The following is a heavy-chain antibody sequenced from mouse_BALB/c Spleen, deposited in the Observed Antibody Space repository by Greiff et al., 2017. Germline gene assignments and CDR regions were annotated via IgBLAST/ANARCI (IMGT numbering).Heavy chain of an antibody. V-gene: IGHV3-8*02. CDR2: ISYSGST. Sequence: EVKLMESGPSLVKPSQTLSLTCSVTGDSITSGYWNWIRKFPGNKLEYMGYISYSGSTYYNPSLKSRISITRDTSKNQYYLQLNSVTTEDTATYYCVYYRYEGWYCDVWGAGTTVTVSS. CDR1: GDSITSGY. CDR3: VYYRYEGWYCDV. J-gene: IGHJ1*01. D-gene: IGHD2-14*01.